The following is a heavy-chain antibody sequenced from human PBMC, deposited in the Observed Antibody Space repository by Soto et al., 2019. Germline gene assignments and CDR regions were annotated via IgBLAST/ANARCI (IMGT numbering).Heavy chain of an antibody. D-gene: IGHD4-17*01. CDR2: ISSSCSTI. CDR3: ARDHTTYGDYGRESY. J-gene: IGHJ4*02. CDR1: GFTFSDYY. V-gene: IGHV3-11*01. Sequence: GGSLRLSCAASGFTFSDYYMSWIRQAPGKGLEWVSYISSSCSTIYYADSVKGRFTISRDNAKNSLYLQMNSLRAEDTAVYYCARDHTTYGDYGRESYWGQGTLVTVSS.